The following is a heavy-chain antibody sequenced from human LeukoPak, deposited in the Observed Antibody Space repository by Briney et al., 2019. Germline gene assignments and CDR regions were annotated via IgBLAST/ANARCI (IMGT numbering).Heavy chain of an antibody. CDR1: GGSISSYY. Sequence: SETLSLTCTVSGGSISSYYWSWIRQPPGKGLEWIGYIYYSGSTNYNPSLKSRVTISVDTSKNQFSLKLSSVTAADTAVYYCASISVSYFGEDYWGQGTLVTVSS. J-gene: IGHJ4*02. CDR2: IYYSGST. V-gene: IGHV4-59*08. D-gene: IGHD1-26*01. CDR3: ASISVSYFGEDY.